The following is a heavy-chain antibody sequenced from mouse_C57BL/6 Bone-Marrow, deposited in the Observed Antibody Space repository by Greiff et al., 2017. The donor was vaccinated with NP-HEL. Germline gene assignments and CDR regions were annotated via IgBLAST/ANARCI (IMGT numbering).Heavy chain of an antibody. CDR2: ISDGGSYT. J-gene: IGHJ1*03. CDR3: ARVGVTTVVPYWYFDV. V-gene: IGHV5-4*03. Sequence: EVNVVESGGGLVKPGGSLKLSCAASGFTFSSYAMSWVRQTPEKRLEWVATISDGGSYTYYPDNVKGGFPISRDNDKNNLYLQMSQLKSEDTAMYYCARVGVTTVVPYWYFDVWGTGTTVTVSS. CDR1: GFTFSSYA. D-gene: IGHD1-1*01.